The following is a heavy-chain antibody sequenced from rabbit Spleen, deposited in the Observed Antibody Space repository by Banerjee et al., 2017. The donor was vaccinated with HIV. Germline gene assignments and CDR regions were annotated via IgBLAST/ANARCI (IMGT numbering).Heavy chain of an antibody. CDR1: GFSFSSSYY. Sequence: QSLEESGGDLVKPGASLTLTCTASGFSFSSSYYMCWVRQAPGKGLELIACIYSSGGGTYYASWAKGRFTISKTSSTTVTLQMTSLTAADTATYFCARDDYVNGGYYFGVWGPGTLVTVS. J-gene: IGHJ4*01. V-gene: IGHV1S40*01. D-gene: IGHD1-1*01. CDR2: IYSSGGGT. CDR3: ARDDYVNGGYYFGV.